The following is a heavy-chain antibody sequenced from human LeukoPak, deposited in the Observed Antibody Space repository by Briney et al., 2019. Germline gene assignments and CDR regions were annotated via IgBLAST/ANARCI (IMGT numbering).Heavy chain of an antibody. Sequence: GGSLRLSCAASGFTFNNYAMTWVRQAPGKGLEWVSTISGSSGSTYYADSVKGRFTISRDNSKNTLYLQMNSLRAEDTAVYYCARFGTRAIAVAGTVDYWGQGTLVTVSS. V-gene: IGHV3-23*01. CDR2: ISGSSGST. CDR1: GFTFNNYA. D-gene: IGHD6-19*01. CDR3: ARFGTRAIAVAGTVDY. J-gene: IGHJ4*02.